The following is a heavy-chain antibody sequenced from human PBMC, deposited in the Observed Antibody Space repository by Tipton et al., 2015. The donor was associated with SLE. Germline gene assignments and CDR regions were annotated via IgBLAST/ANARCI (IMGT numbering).Heavy chain of an antibody. CDR3: ARAIRYYDILTGYYDYYYYGMDV. Sequence: QLVQSGAEVKKPGASVKVSCKASGYTFTSYAMNWVRQAPGQGLEWMGWINTNTGNPTYAQGFTGRFVFSLDTSVSTAYLQISSLKAEDTAVYYCARAIRYYDILTGYYDYYYYGMDVWGQGTTVTVSS. J-gene: IGHJ6*02. D-gene: IGHD3-9*01. V-gene: IGHV7-4-1*02. CDR1: GYTFTSYA. CDR2: INTNTGNP.